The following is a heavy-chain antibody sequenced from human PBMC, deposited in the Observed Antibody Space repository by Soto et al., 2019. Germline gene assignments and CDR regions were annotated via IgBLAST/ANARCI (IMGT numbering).Heavy chain of an antibody. CDR2: ISAYNGNT. Sequence: QVQLVQSGAEVKKPGASVKVSCKASGYTFTSYGISWVRQAPGQGLEGMGWISAYNGNTNYAQKLQGRVTMTTDTSTTPAYTALRTLRSHDTAVYYCSSESGSGTPFAYWGPGTLITVSS. D-gene: IGHD3-10*01. V-gene: IGHV1-18*01. J-gene: IGHJ4*02. CDR1: GYTFTSYG. CDR3: SSESGSGTPFAY.